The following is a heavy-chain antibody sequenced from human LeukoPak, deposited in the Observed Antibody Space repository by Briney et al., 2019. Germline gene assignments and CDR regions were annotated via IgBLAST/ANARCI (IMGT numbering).Heavy chain of an antibody. Sequence: SETLSLTCPVSGDSISSYYWNWIRQPPGKGLEWIGYIYYSGSTDYNPSLKSRVTISVDTSKNQFSLKLSSVTAADTAVYYCARGGFIVGTTTSDAFDIWGQGTMVTVSS. CDR2: IYYSGST. V-gene: IGHV4-59*01. J-gene: IGHJ3*02. CDR3: ARGGFIVGTTTSDAFDI. D-gene: IGHD1-26*01. CDR1: GDSISSYY.